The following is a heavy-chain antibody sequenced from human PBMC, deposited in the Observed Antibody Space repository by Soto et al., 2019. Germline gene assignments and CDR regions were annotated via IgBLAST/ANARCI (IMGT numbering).Heavy chain of an antibody. V-gene: IGHV1-46*03. CDR2: INPSGGST. CDR1: GYTFTSYY. D-gene: IGHD6-13*01. Sequence: ASVKVSCKASGYTFTSYYMHWVRQAPGQGLEWMGIINPSGGSTSYAQKFQGRVTMTRDTSTSTVYMELSSLRSEDTAVYYCARVPIAAAGFNWFDPWGQGTLVTVSS. J-gene: IGHJ5*02. CDR3: ARVPIAAAGFNWFDP.